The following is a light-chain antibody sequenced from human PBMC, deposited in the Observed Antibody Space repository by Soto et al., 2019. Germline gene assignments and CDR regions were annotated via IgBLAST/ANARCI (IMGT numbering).Light chain of an antibody. J-gene: IGKJ2*01. CDR2: GTY. Sequence: EIVLTQSPGTLSLSPGERATLSCRTSQSISSTYLAWYQQKPGQAPRLLIYGTYSRATGIPDRFSGSGSGRDFTLTISRLEPEEFAVYYCQQYGTSPPVYTFGQGTKLEIK. CDR3: QQYGTSPPVYT. CDR1: QSISSTY. V-gene: IGKV3-20*01.